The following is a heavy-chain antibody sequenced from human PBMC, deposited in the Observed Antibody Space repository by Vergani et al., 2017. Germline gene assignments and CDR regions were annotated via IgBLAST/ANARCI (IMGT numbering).Heavy chain of an antibody. J-gene: IGHJ4*02. D-gene: IGHD3-16*01. Sequence: VQLLESGGGLVQPGGSLRLSCAASGFTFSSYSMNWVRQAPGKGLEWVAVISYDGSNKYYADSVKGRFTISRDNSKNTLYLQMNSLRAEDTAVYYCARDDRLGGPFDYWGQGTLVTVSS. CDR2: ISYDGSNK. CDR1: GFTFSSYS. V-gene: IGHV3-30*03. CDR3: ARDDRLGGPFDY.